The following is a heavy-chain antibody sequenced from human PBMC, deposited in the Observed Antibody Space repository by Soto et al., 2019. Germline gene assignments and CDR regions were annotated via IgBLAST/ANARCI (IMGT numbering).Heavy chain of an antibody. CDR2: INHSGST. V-gene: IGHV4-34*01. J-gene: IGHJ6*02. Sequence: QVQLQQWGAGLLKPSETLSLTCAVYGGSFSGYYWSWIRQPPGKGLEWIGEINHSGSTNYNPSLKSRVTISVDTSKNQFSLKLSSVTAADTAVYYCASGYSGYDAPWGMDVWGQGTTVTVSS. CDR3: ASGYSGYDAPWGMDV. CDR1: GGSFSGYY. D-gene: IGHD5-12*01.